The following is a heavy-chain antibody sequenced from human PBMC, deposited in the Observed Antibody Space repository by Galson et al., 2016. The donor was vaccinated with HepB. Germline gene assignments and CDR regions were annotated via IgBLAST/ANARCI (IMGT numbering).Heavy chain of an antibody. CDR2: ISYDGSNK. D-gene: IGHD5-12*01. J-gene: IGHJ4*02. CDR3: AKVTRTSVATDY. CDR1: GFTFSRYG. V-gene: IGHV3-30*18. Sequence: SLRLSCAASGFTFSRYGMHWVRQAPGKGLEWVAVISYDGSNKYYEDSVKGRFTISRDNSKNTLYLQMNSLRPEDTGVYYCAKVTRTSVATDYWGQGTLVTVSS.